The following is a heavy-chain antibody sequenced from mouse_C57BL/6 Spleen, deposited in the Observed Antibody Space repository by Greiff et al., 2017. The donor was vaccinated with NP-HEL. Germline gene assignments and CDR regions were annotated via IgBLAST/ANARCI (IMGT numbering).Heavy chain of an antibody. D-gene: IGHD1-1*01. V-gene: IGHV1-26*01. CDR1: GYTFTDYY. J-gene: IGHJ3*01. CDR2: INPNNGGT. CDR3: ARVADYYGTAY. Sequence: EVQLQQSGPELVKPGASVKISCKASGYTFTDYYMNWVKQSHGKSLEWIGDINPNNGGTSYNQKFKGKATLTVDKSSSTAYMELRSLTSEDSAVYYCARVADYYGTAYWGQGTLVTVSA.